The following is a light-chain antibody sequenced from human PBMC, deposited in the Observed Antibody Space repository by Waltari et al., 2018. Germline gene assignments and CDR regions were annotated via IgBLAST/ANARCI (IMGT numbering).Light chain of an antibody. V-gene: IGLV2-14*03. CDR3: SSYTSRNTLL. CDR2: DVN. J-gene: IGLJ2*01. CDR1: SSDVGGYDY. Sequence: QSALTQPASVSGSPGQSITISCTGTSSDVGGYDYVSWYPQHPNKAPRLLIYDVNNRAYGFSVLFSGSKSVNTSSLTISGLQAEDEADYYCSSYTSRNTLLFGGGTKVTAL.